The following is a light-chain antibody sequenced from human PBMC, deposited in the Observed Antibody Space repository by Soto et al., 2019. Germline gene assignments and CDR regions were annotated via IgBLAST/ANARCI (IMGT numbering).Light chain of an antibody. J-gene: IGLJ1*01. CDR1: NSDLASYNL. CDR3: CSYAGDDMLV. V-gene: IGLV2-23*01. CDR2: DGT. Sequence: HSVLTQPASVSGSPGQSITISCTGTNSDLASYNLVSWFQQHPGKVPKVIIYDGTKRPSGVSDHVSGSKSDNTASLTISGVEAEDEGDYYCCSYAGDDMLVVGTGTKLAVL.